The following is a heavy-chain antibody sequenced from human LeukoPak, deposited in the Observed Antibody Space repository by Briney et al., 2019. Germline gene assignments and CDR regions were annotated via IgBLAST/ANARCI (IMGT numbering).Heavy chain of an antibody. CDR1: RFYFSTYD. CDR2: IDSSGSTT. D-gene: IGHD5-12*01. V-gene: IGHV3-48*03. Sequence: GGSLRLSCTASRFYFSTYDMNWVRQVPGKGLEWVSYIDSSGSTTYFAGSVQGRFTISRDNAKNSLYLQMKSLRVEDTAFYYCASAHGGSGYDRPFDYWGQGTLVTVSS. J-gene: IGHJ4*02. CDR3: ASAHGGSGYDRPFDY.